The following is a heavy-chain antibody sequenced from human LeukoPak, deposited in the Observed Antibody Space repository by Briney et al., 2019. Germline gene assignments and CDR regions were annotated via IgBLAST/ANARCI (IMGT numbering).Heavy chain of an antibody. D-gene: IGHD5-24*01. CDR1: GFTFSSSA. V-gene: IGHV3-23*01. Sequence: GGSLRLSCAASGFTFSSSAMSWVRQAPGKGLEWVSAISNNGGYTYYADSVQGRFTISRDNSKNTLYLQMNSLRAEDTAVYYCAKSRVATIQDAFDIWGQGTMVTVSS. CDR2: ISNNGGYT. J-gene: IGHJ3*02. CDR3: AKSRVATIQDAFDI.